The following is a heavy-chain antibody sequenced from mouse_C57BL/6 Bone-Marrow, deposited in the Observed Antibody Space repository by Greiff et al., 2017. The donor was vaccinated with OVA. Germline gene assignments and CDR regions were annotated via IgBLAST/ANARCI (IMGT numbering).Heavy chain of an antibody. CDR3: ARELLRYQGWFAY. D-gene: IGHD1-1*01. CDR2: INPSNGGT. CDR1: GYTFTSYW. Sequence: QVQLQQPGTELVKPGAPVKLSCKASGYTFTSYWMHWVKQRPGQGLEWIGNINPSNGGTNYNEKFKSKATLTVDKSSSTAYMQLSSLTSEDSAVYYCARELLRYQGWFAYWGQGTLVTVSA. V-gene: IGHV1-53*01. J-gene: IGHJ3*01.